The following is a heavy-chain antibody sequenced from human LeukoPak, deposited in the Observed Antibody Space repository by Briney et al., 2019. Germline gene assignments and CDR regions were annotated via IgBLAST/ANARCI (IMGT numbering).Heavy chain of an antibody. J-gene: IGHJ3*02. D-gene: IGHD6-19*01. V-gene: IGHV3-23*01. Sequence: GGSLRLSCAASGFTFSSYAMSWVRQAPGKGLEWVSAISGSGGSTHYADSVKGRFTISRDNSKNTLYLQMNSLRAEDTAVYYCAKDLGAVGGALDIWGQGTMVTVSS. CDR2: ISGSGGST. CDR3: AKDLGAVGGALDI. CDR1: GFTFSSYA.